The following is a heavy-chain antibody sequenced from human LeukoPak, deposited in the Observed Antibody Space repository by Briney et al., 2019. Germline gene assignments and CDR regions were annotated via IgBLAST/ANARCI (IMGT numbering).Heavy chain of an antibody. CDR1: GFTFSSYA. CDR2: LSGSGGST. CDR3: AKKMRDLLWFGE. Sequence: GGSLRLSCAASGFTFSSYAMSWARQAPGKGLEWVSALSGSGGSTYYADSVKGRFTISRDNSKNTLYLQMNSLRAEDTAVYYCAKKMRDLLWFGEWGQGTLVTVSS. D-gene: IGHD3-10*01. J-gene: IGHJ4*02. V-gene: IGHV3-23*01.